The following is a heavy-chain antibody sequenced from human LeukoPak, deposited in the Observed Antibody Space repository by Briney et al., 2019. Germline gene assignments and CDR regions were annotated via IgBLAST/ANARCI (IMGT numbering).Heavy chain of an antibody. CDR2: ISSTGGTT. CDR1: GITFSSYG. V-gene: IGHV3-23*01. CDR3: ARILDSAWGELGY. J-gene: IGHJ4*02. Sequence: GGSLRLSCAASGITFSSYGMSWVRQAPGKGLEWVSSISSTGGTTYYADSVKGRFTISRGNSKNTLYLQMNSLRAEDTAVYYCARILDSAWGELGYWGQGTLVTVSS. D-gene: IGHD6-19*01.